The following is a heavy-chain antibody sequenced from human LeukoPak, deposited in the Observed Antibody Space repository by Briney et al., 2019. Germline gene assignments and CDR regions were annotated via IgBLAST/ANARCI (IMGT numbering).Heavy chain of an antibody. CDR2: IKSKSGGT. CDR1: GYTFTGYY. CDR3: ARQLVRVAGVH. Sequence: ASVKVSCKGSGYTFTGYYMHWVRQAPGQGLEWMGWIKSKSGGTNYAQKFQGRVIMTRDTSINTAYLELNRLTSDDTAVYYCARQLVRVAGVHWGTGTVVTVSS. J-gene: IGHJ1*01. D-gene: IGHD2-8*02. V-gene: IGHV1-2*02.